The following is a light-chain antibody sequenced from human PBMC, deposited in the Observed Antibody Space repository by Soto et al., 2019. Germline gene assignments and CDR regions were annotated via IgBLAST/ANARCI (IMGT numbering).Light chain of an antibody. Sequence: DIVLTQSPGTLSLSPGERATLSCRASQTVLNNYLTWYQQKPGHAPRRLIFGASFRATGIPYRFSGSGSGTDFTLTISRLEHDDVAVYYCQYYGSSPTTFGQGTKVDI. J-gene: IGKJ1*01. CDR2: GAS. V-gene: IGKV3-20*01. CDR3: QYYGSSPTT. CDR1: QTVLNNY.